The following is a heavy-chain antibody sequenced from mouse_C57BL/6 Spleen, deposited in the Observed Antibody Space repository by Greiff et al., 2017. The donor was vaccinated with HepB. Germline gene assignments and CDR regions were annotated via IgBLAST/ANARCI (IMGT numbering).Heavy chain of an antibody. D-gene: IGHD1-1*01. V-gene: IGHV3-6*01. CDR1: GYSITSGYY. J-gene: IGHJ3*01. CDR2: ISYDGSN. Sequence: EVQRVESGPGLVKPSQSLSLTCSVTGYSITSGYYWNWIRQFPGNKLEWMGYISYDGSNNYNPSLKNRISITRDTSKNQFFLKLNSVTTEDTATYYCATPHYYGSSSFAYWGQGTLVTVSA. CDR3: ATPHYYGSSSFAY.